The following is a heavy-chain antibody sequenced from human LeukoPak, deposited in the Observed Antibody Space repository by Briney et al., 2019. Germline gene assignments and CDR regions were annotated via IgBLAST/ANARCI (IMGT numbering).Heavy chain of an antibody. CDR2: IIPIFGTA. J-gene: IGHJ5*02. Sequence: ASVKVSCKAPGGTFYSYAISWVRQAPGQGLEWMGGIIPIFGTANYAQKFQGRVTITTDESTSTAYMELSSLRSEDTAVYYCARVITMVRGVIKYWFDPWGQGTLVTVSS. D-gene: IGHD3-10*01. CDR3: ARVITMVRGVIKYWFDP. CDR1: GGTFYSYA. V-gene: IGHV1-69*05.